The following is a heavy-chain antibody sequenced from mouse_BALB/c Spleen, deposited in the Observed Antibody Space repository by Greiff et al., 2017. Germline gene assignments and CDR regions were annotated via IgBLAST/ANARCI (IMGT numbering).Heavy chain of an antibody. CDR3: ARMITTVVADYYAMDY. J-gene: IGHJ4*01. Sequence: QVQLKESGPGLVQPSQSLSITCTVSGFSLTSYGVHWVRQSPGKGLEWLGVIWSGGSTDYNAAFISRLSISKDNSKSQVFFKMNSLQADDTAIYYCARMITTVVADYYAMDYWGQGTSVTVSS. V-gene: IGHV2-4-1*01. D-gene: IGHD1-1*01. CDR1: GFSLTSYG. CDR2: IWSGGST.